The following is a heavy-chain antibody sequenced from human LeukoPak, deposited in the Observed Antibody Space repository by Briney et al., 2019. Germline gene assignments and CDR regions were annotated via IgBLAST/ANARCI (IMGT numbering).Heavy chain of an antibody. V-gene: IGHV5-51*01. Sequence: GESLKISCKGSGYSFTSYWIGWVRQMPGRGLEWMGIIYPGDSDTRYSPSFQGQVTFSADKSISTAYLQWSSLKASDTAMYYCARSPYSSSWDEYFQHWGQGTLVTVSS. D-gene: IGHD6-13*01. CDR3: ARSPYSSSWDEYFQH. CDR2: IYPGDSDT. CDR1: GYSFTSYW. J-gene: IGHJ1*01.